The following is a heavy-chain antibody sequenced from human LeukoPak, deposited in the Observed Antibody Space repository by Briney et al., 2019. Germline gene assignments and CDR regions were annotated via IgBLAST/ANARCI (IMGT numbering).Heavy chain of an antibody. J-gene: IGHJ4*02. CDR3: TRGKGDQGWY. D-gene: IGHD2-15*01. CDR1: GFSFGDYA. CDR2: IRSKAYGGTT. Sequence: GGSLRLSCTASGFSFGDYAMSWFRQAPGKGLEWVSFIRSKAYGGTTEYAASVKGRFTISRDDSKSIAYLQMNSLKNEDTAVYYCTRGKGDQGWYWGQGTLVTVSS. V-gene: IGHV3-49*03.